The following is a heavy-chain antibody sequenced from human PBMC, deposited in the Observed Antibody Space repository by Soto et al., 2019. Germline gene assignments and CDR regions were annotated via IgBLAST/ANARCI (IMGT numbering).Heavy chain of an antibody. CDR2: ISYDGSNK. J-gene: IGHJ4*02. Sequence: QVQLVESGGGVVQPGRSLRLSCAASGFTFSSYGMHWVRQAPGKGLEWVAVISYDGSNKYYADSVKGRFTISRDNSKNTLYLQMNSLRAEDTAVYYCAKWDSGSYYGAFGYWGQGTLVTVSS. CDR1: GFTFSSYG. V-gene: IGHV3-30*18. CDR3: AKWDSGSYYGAFGY. D-gene: IGHD1-26*01.